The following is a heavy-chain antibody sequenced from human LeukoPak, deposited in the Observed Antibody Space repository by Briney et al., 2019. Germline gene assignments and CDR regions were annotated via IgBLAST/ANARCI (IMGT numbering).Heavy chain of an antibody. Sequence: SVKVSCKASGGTFSSYAISWVRQAPGQGLEWMGGIIPIFGTANYAQKFQGRVTITADESTSTAYMELSSLRSEDTAVYYCARGMDYGDYVSYWGQGTLVTVSS. V-gene: IGHV1-69*13. CDR3: ARGMDYGDYVSY. D-gene: IGHD4-17*01. J-gene: IGHJ4*02. CDR2: IIPIFGTA. CDR1: GGTFSSYA.